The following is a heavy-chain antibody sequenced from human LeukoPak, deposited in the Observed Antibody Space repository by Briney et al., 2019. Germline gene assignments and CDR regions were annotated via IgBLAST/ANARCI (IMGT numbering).Heavy chain of an antibody. V-gene: IGHV4-4*02. Sequence: SETLSLTCDVSGASVRNNNWWTWVRQPPGKGLEWIGEIFHTGSTNYNPSLKSRVTISVDTSKNQFSLKLSSVTAADTAVYYCARQTSGATDFDYWGQGTLVTVSS. CDR1: GASVRNNNW. J-gene: IGHJ4*02. CDR2: IFHTGST. D-gene: IGHD1-26*01. CDR3: ARQTSGATDFDY.